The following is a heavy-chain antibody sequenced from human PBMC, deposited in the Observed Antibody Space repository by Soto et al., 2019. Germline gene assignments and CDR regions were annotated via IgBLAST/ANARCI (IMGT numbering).Heavy chain of an antibody. CDR1: GGSFSSGGYY. V-gene: IGHV4-31*03. CDR2: IYYSGST. Sequence: QLQLQESGPGLVKPSQTLSLACTFSGGSFSSGGYYWSWIRQLPGKGLEWIGYIYYSGSTYYNPSLKSRFAISLDSSKNQFALKLSSVTAADTAVYYCARATSFSGHHGYWGQGTLVTVSS. D-gene: IGHD2-8*02. J-gene: IGHJ4*02. CDR3: ARATSFSGHHGY.